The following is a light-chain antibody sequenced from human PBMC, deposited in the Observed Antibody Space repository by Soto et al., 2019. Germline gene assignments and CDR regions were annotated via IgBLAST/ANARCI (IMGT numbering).Light chain of an antibody. CDR1: TSNIGNYY. J-gene: IGLJ2*01. V-gene: IGLV1-51*01. Sequence: QAVLTQPPSVSAAPGQKVTISCSGSTSNIGNYYVSWYLQVPGTAPKLLIYDNINRPSGIPGRFSGSKSGTSATLDITGLQTGDEADYYCASWDSSLSAVVFGGGTKLTVL. CDR2: DNI. CDR3: ASWDSSLSAVV.